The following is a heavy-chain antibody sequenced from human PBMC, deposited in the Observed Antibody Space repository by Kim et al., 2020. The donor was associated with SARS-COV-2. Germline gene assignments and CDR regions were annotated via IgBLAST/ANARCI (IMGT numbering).Heavy chain of an antibody. J-gene: IGHJ3*02. Sequence: GGSLRLSCAASGFTFSGFAMHWVRQASGKGLEWVGRIRSKANSYATAYAASVKSRFTITRDDSKNTAYLQMNNLKTEDSAVYYCTGIPGTTLAFWDALDIWGQGTMVTVSS. CDR1: GFTFSGFA. V-gene: IGHV3-73*01. D-gene: IGHD1-1*01. CDR3: TGIPGTTLAFWDALDI. CDR2: IRSKANSYAT.